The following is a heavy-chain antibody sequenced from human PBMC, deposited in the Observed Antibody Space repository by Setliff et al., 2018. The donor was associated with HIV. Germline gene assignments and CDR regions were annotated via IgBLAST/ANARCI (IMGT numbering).Heavy chain of an antibody. Sequence: ASVKVSCKASGYTFTSYAMHWVRQAPGQRLEWMGWINAGNGDTKYSQKFQGRVTITRDTSASTAYMELSSLRSEDTAVYYCARGDTPMVIWGDYFDYWGQGTLVTVSS. CDR3: ARGDTPMVIWGDYFDY. J-gene: IGHJ4*02. CDR1: GYTFTSYA. V-gene: IGHV1-3*01. D-gene: IGHD5-18*01. CDR2: INAGNGDT.